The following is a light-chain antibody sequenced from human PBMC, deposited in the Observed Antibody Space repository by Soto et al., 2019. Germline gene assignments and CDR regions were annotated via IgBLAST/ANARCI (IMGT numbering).Light chain of an antibody. J-gene: IGKJ5*01. Sequence: DIQMTQSPSSLSASVGGRVTITCRASQNIISHLNWYQQKPGKAPKLLIHGAFTLQSGVPSRFSGSGSGTDFTLTISSLQPEDFATYYCQQSYSIPITFGQGTRLEIK. CDR3: QQSYSIPIT. CDR2: GAF. CDR1: QNIISH. V-gene: IGKV1-39*01.